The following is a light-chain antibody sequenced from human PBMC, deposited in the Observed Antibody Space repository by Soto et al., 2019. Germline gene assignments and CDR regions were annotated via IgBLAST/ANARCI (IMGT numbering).Light chain of an antibody. CDR2: DAS. Sequence: DLQMTQSPSSLSASVGDRVTITCQASQDISNYLNWYQQKPGKAPKLLIYDASNLETGVPSRFNGSGSGTDFTFTISSLQPEDIATYYCQQYDNLYTFGQGTKLEIK. V-gene: IGKV1-33*01. J-gene: IGKJ2*01. CDR3: QQYDNLYT. CDR1: QDISNY.